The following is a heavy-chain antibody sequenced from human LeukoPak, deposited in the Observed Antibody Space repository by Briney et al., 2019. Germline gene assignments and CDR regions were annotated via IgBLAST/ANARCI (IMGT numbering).Heavy chain of an antibody. CDR3: ASVDTAMARDY. J-gene: IGHJ4*02. CDR1: GGSLSGYY. CDR2: INHSGST. V-gene: IGHV4-34*01. D-gene: IGHD5-18*01. Sequence: SETLFLTCAVYGGSLSGYYWSWIRQPPGKGLEWIGEINHSGSTNYNPSLKSRVTISVDTSKNQFSLKLSSVTAADTAVYYCASVDTAMARDYWGQGTLVTVSS.